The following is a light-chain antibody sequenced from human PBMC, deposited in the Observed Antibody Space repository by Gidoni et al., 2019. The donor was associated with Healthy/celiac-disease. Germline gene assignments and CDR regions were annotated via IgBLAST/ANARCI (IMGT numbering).Light chain of an antibody. CDR3: QQYNSYLWA. V-gene: IGKV1-5*03. J-gene: IGKJ1*01. CDR1: QSISSW. CDR2: KAS. Sequence: DIQMTQSPSTLSASVGDRVTITCRASQSISSWLPWYQQKPGKATKLLIYKASSLESGVPSRFSGSGSGTEFTLTISILQPDDFATYYCQQYNSYLWAFGQGTKVEIK.